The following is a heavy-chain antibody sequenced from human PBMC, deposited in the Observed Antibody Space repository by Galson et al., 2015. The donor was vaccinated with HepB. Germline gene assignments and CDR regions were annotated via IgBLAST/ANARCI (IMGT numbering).Heavy chain of an antibody. CDR1: GYTFTSYG. V-gene: IGHV1-18*04. CDR2: ISAYNGNT. CDR3: ARVNRMVRGVIPSGRYYFDY. D-gene: IGHD3-10*01. Sequence: SVKVSCKASGYTFTSYGISWVRQAPGQGLEWMGWISAYNGNTNYAQKLQGSVTMTTDTSTSTAYMELRSLRSDDTAVYYCARVNRMVRGVIPSGRYYFDYWGQGTLVTVSS. J-gene: IGHJ4*02.